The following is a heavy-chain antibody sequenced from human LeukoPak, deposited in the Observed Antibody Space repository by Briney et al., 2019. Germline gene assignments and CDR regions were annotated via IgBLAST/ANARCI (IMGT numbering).Heavy chain of an antibody. V-gene: IGHV1-8*03. CDR2: MNPKSGNT. J-gene: IGHJ4*02. D-gene: IGHD5-24*01. Sequence: ASVKVSCKASGYTFTRYDINWVRQATGQGLEWMGWMNPKSGNTGHAQKFQGRVTITRDTSISTVYMELSSLRSEDTAVYFCARVDGPPDYGGQGPLVT. CDR1: GYTFTRYD. CDR3: ARVDGPPDY.